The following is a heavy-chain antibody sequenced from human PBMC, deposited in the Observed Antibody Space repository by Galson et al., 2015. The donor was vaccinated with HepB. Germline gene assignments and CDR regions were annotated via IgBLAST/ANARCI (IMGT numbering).Heavy chain of an antibody. CDR2: INTNTGNP. Sequence: SVKVSCKASGYIFTNYAMNWVRQAPGQGLEWMGWINTNTGNPTYAQGFTGRFVFSLDTSVSTTYLQISGLKAEDTALYCCARTPYYGSGSSSNAWFDPWGQGTLVTVSS. V-gene: IGHV7-4-1*02. D-gene: IGHD3-10*01. CDR1: GYIFTNYA. J-gene: IGHJ5*02. CDR3: ARTPYYGSGSSSNAWFDP.